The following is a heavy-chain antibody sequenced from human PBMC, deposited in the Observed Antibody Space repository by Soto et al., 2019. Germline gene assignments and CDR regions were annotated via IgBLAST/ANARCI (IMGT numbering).Heavy chain of an antibody. Sequence: EVQLLESGGGLVQPGGSLRLSCAASGFTFSSYAMSWVRQAPGKGLEWVSAISGSGGSTYYADSVKGRFAISRDISKDALYLQMNSLRAEDTAVYYCAKVMITFGGVIAFSDYWGQGTLVTVSS. CDR3: AKVMITFGGVIAFSDY. CDR2: ISGSGGST. D-gene: IGHD3-16*02. J-gene: IGHJ4*02. V-gene: IGHV3-23*01. CDR1: GFTFSSYA.